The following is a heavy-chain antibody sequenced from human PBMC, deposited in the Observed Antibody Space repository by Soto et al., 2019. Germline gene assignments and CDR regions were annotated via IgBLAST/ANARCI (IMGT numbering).Heavy chain of an antibody. J-gene: IGHJ5*02. CDR1: GGSISSSSYY. V-gene: IGHV4-39*01. D-gene: IGHD2-2*01. CDR3: ARXPGYCSSTSCHGDWFDP. Sequence: KPSETLSLTCTVSGGSISSSSYYWGWIRQPPGKGLEWIGSIYYSGSTYYNPSLKSRVTISVDTSKNQFSLKLSSVTAADTAVYYCARXPGYCSSTSCHGDWFDPWGQGTLVTVSS. CDR2: IYYSGST.